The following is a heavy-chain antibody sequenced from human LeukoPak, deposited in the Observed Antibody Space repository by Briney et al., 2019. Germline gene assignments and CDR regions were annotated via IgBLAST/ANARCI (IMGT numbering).Heavy chain of an antibody. CDR3: ARHPQDIVVVPAAIPAYYFDY. D-gene: IGHD2-2*02. Sequence: SETLSLTCAVSGYSISSGYYWGWIRQPPGEGLEWIGSIYHSGSTYYNPSLKSRVTISVDTSKNQFSLKLSSVTAADTAVYYCARHPQDIVVVPAAIPAYYFDYWGQGTLVTVSS. J-gene: IGHJ4*02. CDR1: GYSISSGYY. V-gene: IGHV4-38-2*01. CDR2: IYHSGST.